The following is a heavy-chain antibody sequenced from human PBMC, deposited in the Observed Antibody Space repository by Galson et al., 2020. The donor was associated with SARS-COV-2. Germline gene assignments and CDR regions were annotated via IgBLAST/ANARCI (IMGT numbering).Heavy chain of an antibody. CDR3: ARLNNAYFGMDV. V-gene: IGHV1-46*01. CDR2: VNPSGRGT. J-gene: IGHJ6*02. Sequence: ASVKVSCKASGYTFTNYFLHWVRQAPGQGLEWMGIVNPSGRGTTYAQKFQGRVTVTSDTSTSTVYMELSSLRSEDTAIYYCARLNNAYFGMDVWSQGTTVSVSS. D-gene: IGHD2-8*01. CDR1: GYTFTNYF.